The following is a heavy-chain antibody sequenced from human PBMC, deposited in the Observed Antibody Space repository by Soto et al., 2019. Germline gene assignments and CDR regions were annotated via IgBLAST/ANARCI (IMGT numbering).Heavy chain of an antibody. Sequence: QVQLQESGPGLVKPSGTLSLTCAVSGGSISSSNWWSWVRQPPGKGLEWIGEIYHGGSTNYNPSLKSRVTISVDKSKNQFSLKLSSVTAADTAVYYCARVLTSATLGHSYYDGMDVWGQGTTVTVSS. D-gene: IGHD4-17*01. J-gene: IGHJ6*02. CDR2: IYHGGST. CDR1: GGSISSSNW. CDR3: ARVLTSATLGHSYYDGMDV. V-gene: IGHV4-4*02.